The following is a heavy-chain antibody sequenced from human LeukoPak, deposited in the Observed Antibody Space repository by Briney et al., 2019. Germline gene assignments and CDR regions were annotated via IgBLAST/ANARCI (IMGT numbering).Heavy chain of an antibody. Sequence: ASVKVSCKTSGYTFSRYGFSWVRQAPGQGLEWIGWIGVFNGNRNYAKSVRGRITLTADTSTNTTYMESRSLTSDDTAVYFCGRDWDWHVQFWGQGTLITVSS. J-gene: IGHJ4*02. CDR1: GYTFSRYG. CDR3: GRDWDWHVQF. D-gene: IGHD1-26*01. CDR2: IGVFNGNR. V-gene: IGHV1-18*01.